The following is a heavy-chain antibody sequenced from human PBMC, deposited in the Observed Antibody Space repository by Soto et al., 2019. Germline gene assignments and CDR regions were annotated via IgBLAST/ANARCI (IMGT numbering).Heavy chain of an antibody. CDR2: INEDGSTT. J-gene: IGHJ4*02. CDR3: ARGNYGPDY. CDR1: GFTFRTSW. D-gene: IGHD3-10*01. V-gene: IGHV3-74*03. Sequence: EVQLVESGGGLVQPGGSLRLSCAASGFTFRTSWMYWVRQPPGKGLVWVSRINEDGSTTTYADSVKGRFTISRDNAKNTLFMQMDSLRAEDMVVYYCARGNYGPDYWGQGNLVTVSS.